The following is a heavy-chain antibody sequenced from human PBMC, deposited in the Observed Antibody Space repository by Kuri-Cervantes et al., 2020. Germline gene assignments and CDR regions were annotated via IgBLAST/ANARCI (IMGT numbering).Heavy chain of an antibody. CDR3: ARLRFGGWYFDY. J-gene: IGHJ4*02. V-gene: IGHV5-51*01. D-gene: IGHD3-10*01. CDR2: IYPGDSDT. CDR1: GYSFTSYW. Sequence: GGSLRLSSKGSGYSFTSYWIGWVRQMPGKGLEWMGIIYPGDSDTRYSPSFQGQVTTSADKSISTAYLQWSSLKASDTAMYYCARLRFGGWYFDYWGQGTLVTVSS.